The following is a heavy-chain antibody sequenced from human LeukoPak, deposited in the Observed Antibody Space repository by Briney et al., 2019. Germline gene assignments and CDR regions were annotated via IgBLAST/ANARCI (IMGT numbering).Heavy chain of an antibody. CDR2: IYSGGST. V-gene: IGHV3-53*01. CDR3: AKAASGMVGSGSHYFDY. D-gene: IGHD3-10*01. CDR1: GFTVSSNY. Sequence: GGSLRLSCAASGFTVSSNYMSWVRQAPGKGLEWVSVIYSGGSTYYADSVKGRFTISRDNSKNTLYLQMNSLRAEDTAVYYCAKAASGMVGSGSHYFDYWGQGTLVTVSS. J-gene: IGHJ4*02.